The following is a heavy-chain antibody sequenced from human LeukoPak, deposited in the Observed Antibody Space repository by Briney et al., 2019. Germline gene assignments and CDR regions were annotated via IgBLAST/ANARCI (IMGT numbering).Heavy chain of an antibody. D-gene: IGHD3-22*01. Sequence: GGSLRLSCAASGFTFDDYAMHWVWQAPGKGLEWVSGISWNSGSISYADSVKGRFTISRDNAKNTVYLQMNSLRAEDTAVYYCVRDWGYDSSGYWQKYFDTWGQGTLATVSS. CDR2: ISWNSGSI. CDR1: GFTFDDYA. J-gene: IGHJ4*02. CDR3: VRDWGYDSSGYWQKYFDT. V-gene: IGHV3-9*01.